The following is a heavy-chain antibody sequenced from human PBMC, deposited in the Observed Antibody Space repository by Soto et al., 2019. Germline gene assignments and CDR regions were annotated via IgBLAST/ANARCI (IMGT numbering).Heavy chain of an antibody. V-gene: IGHV4-4*02. CDR1: NASISSSNW. CDR2: IYHTART. Sequence: QVQLQESGPGLVKPSGTLSLTCVITNASISSSNWWSWVRQPPGKGLEWIGEIYHTARTNYNPSLLSRVTMSIDKSNNRFSLRLSSLTAADTAVYYCVRDEAHYDILTGSSLGRAFDIWGQGTMVTVSS. J-gene: IGHJ3*02. CDR3: VRDEAHYDILTGSSLGRAFDI. D-gene: IGHD3-9*01.